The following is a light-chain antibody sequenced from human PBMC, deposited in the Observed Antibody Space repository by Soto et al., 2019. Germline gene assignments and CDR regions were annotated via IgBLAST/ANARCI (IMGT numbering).Light chain of an antibody. CDR3: QQYGSSSGT. CDR2: GAS. V-gene: IGKV3-20*01. CDR1: QSVRSSY. J-gene: IGKJ4*01. Sequence: EIGLTQSPGTLSLSPGERATLSCRASQSVRSSYLAWHQQKPGQAPRLLIYGASRRATGIPDRFSGGGSGTDFTLTISRLEPEDFAVYYCQQYGSSSGTFGGGTKVEIK.